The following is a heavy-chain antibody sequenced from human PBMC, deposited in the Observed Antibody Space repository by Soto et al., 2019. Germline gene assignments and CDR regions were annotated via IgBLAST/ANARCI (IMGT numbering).Heavy chain of an antibody. D-gene: IGHD6-6*01. Sequence: EVQLVESGGGLVKPGGSLRLSCAASGFTFSNAWMNWVRQAPGKGLEWVGRINSKTDGGTTDYAAPVKGRFTISRDDSKNPLYLQMISLKTGDTAVYYCTTDLFSSLNWFDPWGQGTLVTVSS. CDR1: GFTFSNAW. J-gene: IGHJ5*02. CDR2: INSKTDGGTT. V-gene: IGHV3-15*07. CDR3: TTDLFSSLNWFDP.